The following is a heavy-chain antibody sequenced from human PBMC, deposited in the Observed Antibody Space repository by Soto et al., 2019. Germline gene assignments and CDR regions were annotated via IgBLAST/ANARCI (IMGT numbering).Heavy chain of an antibody. V-gene: IGHV2-5*01. CDR2: IYWNDDK. J-gene: IGHJ1*01. Sequence: SPPSLLNPPQTVTLSCTFSGFSLRTSGVGVGWLRQRPGKALEWLALIYWNDDKRYSPSLKSSLTITKDTSKHQVVLTMTNMDTVDTAPYYDTHASPTIGIPSPDLGQGTLVTLS. CDR1: GFSLRTSGVG. D-gene: IGHD1-26*01. CDR3: THASPTIGIPSPD.